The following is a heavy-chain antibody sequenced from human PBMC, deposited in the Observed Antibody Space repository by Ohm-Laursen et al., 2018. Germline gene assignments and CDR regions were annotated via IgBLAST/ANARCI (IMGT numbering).Heavy chain of an antibody. D-gene: IGHD3-3*01. CDR2: IKSKTDGGTT. CDR3: TTPYYDFWSGY. CDR1: GFTFSNAW. J-gene: IGHJ4*02. V-gene: IGHV3-15*01. Sequence: SLRLSCAAPGFTFSNAWMSWVRQAPGKGLEWVGRIKSKTDGGTTDYAAPVKGRFTISRDDSKNTLYLQMNSLKTEDTAVYYCTTPYYDFWSGYWGQGTLVTVSS.